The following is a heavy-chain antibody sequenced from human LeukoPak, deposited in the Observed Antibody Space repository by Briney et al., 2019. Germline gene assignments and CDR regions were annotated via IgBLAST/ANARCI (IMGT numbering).Heavy chain of an antibody. CDR3: ARGLYYYGSGTIYYFDY. Sequence: SETLSLTCTVSGGSISSGSYYWSWIRQPAGKGLEWIGRIYTSGSTNYNPSLKSRVTISVDTSKNQFSLKLSSVTAADTAVYYCARGLYYYGSGTIYYFDYWGQGTLVTVSS. CDR1: GGSISSGSYY. V-gene: IGHV4-61*02. CDR2: IYTSGST. D-gene: IGHD3-10*01. J-gene: IGHJ4*02.